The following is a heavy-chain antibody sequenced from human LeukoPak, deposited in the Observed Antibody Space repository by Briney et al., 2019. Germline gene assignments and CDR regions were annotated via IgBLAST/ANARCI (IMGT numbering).Heavy chain of an antibody. D-gene: IGHD7-27*01. CDR1: GGPITVYH. V-gene: IGHV4-59*07. CDR2: IYYTGST. J-gene: IGHJ4*02. Sequence: SDTLSLTCSVSGGPITVYHRIWIRQPPGKGLEFIGYIYYTGSTNYNSSLTSRISISTDTSKNQFSLKMTSVTAADTAVYYCARFHPNWGLDYWGQGILVTVSS. CDR3: ARFHPNWGLDY.